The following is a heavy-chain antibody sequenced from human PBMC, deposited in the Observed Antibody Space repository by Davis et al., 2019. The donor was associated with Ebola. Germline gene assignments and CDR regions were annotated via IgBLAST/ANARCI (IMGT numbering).Heavy chain of an antibody. V-gene: IGHV3-23*01. CDR3: AKDWVRGVAPFDY. D-gene: IGHD3-10*01. CDR2: ISGSGGST. Sequence: GGSLRLSCAASGFTFSRYAMSWVRQAPGKGLEWVSAISGSGGSTYYADSVKGRFTISRDNSKNTLYLQMNSLRAEDTAVYYCAKDWVRGVAPFDYWGQGTLVTVSS. CDR1: GFTFSRYA. J-gene: IGHJ4*02.